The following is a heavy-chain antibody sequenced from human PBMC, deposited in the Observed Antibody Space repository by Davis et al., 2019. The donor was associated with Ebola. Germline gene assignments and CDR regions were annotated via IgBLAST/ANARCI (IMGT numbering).Heavy chain of an antibody. J-gene: IGHJ6*02. Sequence: ASVKVSCKVSGYTFTSYAMHWVRQAPGQRLEWMGWINAGNGNTKYSQKFQGRVTITRDTSASTAYMELSSLRSEDTAVYYCARTGELTYYYGSGPMDVWGQGTTVTVSS. CDR2: INAGNGNT. D-gene: IGHD3-10*01. V-gene: IGHV1-3*01. CDR1: GYTFTSYA. CDR3: ARTGELTYYYGSGPMDV.